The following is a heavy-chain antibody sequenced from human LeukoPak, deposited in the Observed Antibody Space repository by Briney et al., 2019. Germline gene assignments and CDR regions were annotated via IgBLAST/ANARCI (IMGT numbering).Heavy chain of an antibody. J-gene: IGHJ4*02. CDR2: THPGGSET. D-gene: IGHD5-24*01. CDR3: ARASRDGYNQNFDH. CDR1: GYDFSTYW. Sequence: LGESLKISCKGLGYDFSTYWNAWVRQRPGKGLEWMGITHPGGSETRYDPSFQGQVTISADRSTSTAYLQWSSLRASDTAMYYCARASRDGYNQNFDHWGQGTLVTASS. V-gene: IGHV5-51*01.